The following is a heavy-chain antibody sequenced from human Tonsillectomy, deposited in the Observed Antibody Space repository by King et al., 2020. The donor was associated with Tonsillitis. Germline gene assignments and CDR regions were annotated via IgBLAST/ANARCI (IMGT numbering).Heavy chain of an antibody. CDR3: ARDYCTNGVCSWFDP. CDR1: GYTFSGYY. D-gene: IGHD2-8*01. J-gene: IGHJ5*02. V-gene: IGHV1-2*02. CDR2: NNPNSGGT. Sequence: QLVQSGAEVKKPGASVKVSCKASGYTFSGYYMHWVRQAPGQGLEWMGWNNPNSGGTNYAQKFQGRVTLTRDKSISTAYMELSRLRSDDTAVYYCARDYCTNGVCSWFDPWGQGTLVTVSS.